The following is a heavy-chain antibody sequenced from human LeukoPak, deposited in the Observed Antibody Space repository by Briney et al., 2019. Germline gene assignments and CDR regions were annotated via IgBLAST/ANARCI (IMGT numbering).Heavy chain of an antibody. CDR2: ISSSSSYI. CDR3: ARDLLGDY. J-gene: IGHJ4*02. CDR1: GFTFSNYG. V-gene: IGHV3-21*01. Sequence: KPGGSLRLSCAASGFTFSNYGMHWVRQAPGKGLEWVSSISSSSSYIYYADSVKGRFTISRDNAKNSLYLQMNSLRAEDTAVYYCARDLLGDYWGQGTLVTVSS.